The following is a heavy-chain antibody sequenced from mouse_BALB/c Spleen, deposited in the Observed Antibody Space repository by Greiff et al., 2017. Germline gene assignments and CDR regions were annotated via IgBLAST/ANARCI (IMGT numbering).Heavy chain of an antibody. CDR2: INSNGGST. J-gene: IGHJ3*01. Sequence: DVKLVESGGGLVKLGGSLKLSCAASGFTFSSYYMSWVRQTPEKRLELVAAINSNGGSTYYPDTVKGRFTISRDNAKNTLYLQMSSLKSEDTALYYCARQIYDGPLAYWGQGTLVTVSA. V-gene: IGHV5-6-2*01. CDR3: ARQIYDGPLAY. CDR1: GFTFSSYY. D-gene: IGHD2-3*01.